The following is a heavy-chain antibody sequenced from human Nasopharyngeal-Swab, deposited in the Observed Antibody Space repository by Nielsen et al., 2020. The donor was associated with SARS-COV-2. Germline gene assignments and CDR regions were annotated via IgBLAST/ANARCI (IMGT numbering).Heavy chain of an antibody. J-gene: IGHJ3*02. CDR3: ARLQWLDTGIDAFDI. Sequence: VRQAPGKGLEWVSSISSSSSYIYYADSVKGRFTISRDNAKNSLYLQMNSLRAEDTAVYYCARLQWLDTGIDAFDIWGQGTMVTVS. D-gene: IGHD6-19*01. CDR2: ISSSSSYI. V-gene: IGHV3-21*01.